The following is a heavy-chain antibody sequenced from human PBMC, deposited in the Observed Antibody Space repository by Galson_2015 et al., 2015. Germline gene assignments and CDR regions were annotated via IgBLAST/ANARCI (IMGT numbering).Heavy chain of an antibody. CDR2: TYYKSMWYN. CDR3: ARESDAVTPPLFDF. Sequence: CAISGDSVSSNSATWNWIRQSPSRGLEWLGRTYYKSMWYNDYAVSVKSRIAINPDTSNNQFSLQLNSVTPEDTAAYYCARESDAVTPPLFDFWGQGTLVTVSS. CDR1: GDSVSSNSAT. D-gene: IGHD4-17*01. V-gene: IGHV6-1*01. J-gene: IGHJ4*02.